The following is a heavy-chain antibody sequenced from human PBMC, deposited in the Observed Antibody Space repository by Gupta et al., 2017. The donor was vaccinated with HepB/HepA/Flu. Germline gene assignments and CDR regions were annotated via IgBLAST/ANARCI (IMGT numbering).Heavy chain of an antibody. V-gene: IGHV3-21*01. J-gene: IGHJ4*02. D-gene: IGHD2-2*03. CDR1: GFTFSSYS. CDR3: ARDRSLDIVVVPAAIDY. CDR2: ISSSSSYI. Sequence: EVQLVESGGGLVKPGGSLRLSCAASGFTFSSYSMNWVRQAPGKGLEWVSSISSSSSYIYYADSVKGRFTISRDNAKNSLYLQMNSLRAEDTAVYYCARDRSLDIVVVPAAIDYWGQGTLVTVSS.